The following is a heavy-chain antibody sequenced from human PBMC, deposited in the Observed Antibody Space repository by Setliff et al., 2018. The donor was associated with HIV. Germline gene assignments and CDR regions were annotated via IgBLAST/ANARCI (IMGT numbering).Heavy chain of an antibody. CDR1: GFIFSGYT. D-gene: IGHD6-19*01. CDR3: ARDPHWLEGYFDY. V-gene: IGHV3-21*01. CDR2: ISSSGNFI. Sequence: PGGSLRLSCAASGFIFSGYTMVWVRQAPGKGLEWVSSISSSGNFIYYEDSVKGRFTVSRDNAKNSVYLQMDSLRAEDTAFYYCARDPHWLEGYFDYWGPGTLVTVSS. J-gene: IGHJ4*02.